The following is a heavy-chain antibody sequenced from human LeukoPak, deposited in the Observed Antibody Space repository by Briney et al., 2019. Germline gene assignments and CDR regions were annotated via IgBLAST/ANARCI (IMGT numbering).Heavy chain of an antibody. CDR1: GFTFSSYW. CDR3: IRGMGDY. D-gene: IGHD3-10*01. J-gene: IGHJ4*02. V-gene: IGHV3-74*01. Sequence: GGSLRLSCAASGFTFSSYWMHWVRQAPGKGLVWVSRISTYGSLTSYADSVKGRFTISRDNAKNMMYLQMNSLRPEDTAVYYCIRGMGDYWGQGTLVTVSS. CDR2: ISTYGSLT.